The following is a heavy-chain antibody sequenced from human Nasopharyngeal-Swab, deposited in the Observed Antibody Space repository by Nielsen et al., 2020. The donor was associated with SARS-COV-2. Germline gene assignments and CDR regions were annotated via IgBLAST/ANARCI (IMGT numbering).Heavy chain of an antibody. D-gene: IGHD2-15*01. Sequence: SLKISCVASGFTFDDYAMHWVRQAPGKGLEWVSSINWDSITIGYADSVKGRFTVSRDNAKNSLYLQMNSLRAEDTAVYYCARVAWDIVVVVAAGAPDYWGQGTLVTVSS. J-gene: IGHJ4*02. CDR2: INWDSITI. CDR1: GFTFDDYA. V-gene: IGHV3-9*01. CDR3: ARVAWDIVVVVAAGAPDY.